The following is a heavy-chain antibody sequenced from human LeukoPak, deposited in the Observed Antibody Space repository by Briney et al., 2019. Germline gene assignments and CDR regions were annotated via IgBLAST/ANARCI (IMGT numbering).Heavy chain of an antibody. V-gene: IGHV4-38-2*02. CDR1: GYSISSGYY. D-gene: IGHD6-6*01. Sequence: PSETLSLTCTVSGYSISSGYYWGWIRPPPGKGLEWIGSIYHSGSTYYNPSLKSRVTISVDTSKNQFSLKLSSVTAADTAVYYCARLFGYSSSSRMYYFDYWGQGTLVTVSS. CDR3: ARLFGYSSSSRMYYFDY. CDR2: IYHSGST. J-gene: IGHJ4*02.